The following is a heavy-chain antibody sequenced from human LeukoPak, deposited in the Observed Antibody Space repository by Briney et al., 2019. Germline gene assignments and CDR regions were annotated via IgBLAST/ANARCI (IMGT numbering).Heavy chain of an antibody. CDR1: GFTFSSYA. D-gene: IGHD3-10*01. Sequence: PGGSLGLSCAASGFTFSSYAMSWVRQAPGKGLEWVSAISGSGGSTYYADSVKGRFTISRDNSKNTLYLQMNSLRAEDTAVYYCAKGAGSGSYSLLFDYWGQGTLVTVSS. CDR2: ISGSGGST. CDR3: AKGAGSGSYSLLFDY. V-gene: IGHV3-23*01. J-gene: IGHJ4*02.